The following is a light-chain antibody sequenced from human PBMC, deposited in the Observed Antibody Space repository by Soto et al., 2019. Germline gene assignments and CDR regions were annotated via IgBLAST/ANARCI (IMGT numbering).Light chain of an antibody. CDR1: QTIKKY. CDR2: AAS. Sequence: DIQMTQSPSSLSASVGDRVTIACRASQTIKKYLSWYQQKPGKAPKLLISAASNLQSGVPSRFNGSGSGTDFTLTITTLQLEDFATYCCQQSYTSLMYTFGQGTKLDIK. J-gene: IGKJ2*01. CDR3: QQSYTSLMYT. V-gene: IGKV1-39*01.